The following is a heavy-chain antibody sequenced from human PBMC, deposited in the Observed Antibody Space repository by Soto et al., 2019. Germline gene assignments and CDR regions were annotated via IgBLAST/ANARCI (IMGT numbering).Heavy chain of an antibody. Sequence: PSETLSLTCAVSGGSIGGVGYAWSWIRQPPGGGLEWIGYMYHSGTFLKSPSLKTRLTMSLDMSKNQFSLTLNSMTAADTAVYYCARAQFYSGSGNYNNLMFDAWGQGIQVTVSS. CDR3: ARAQFYSGSGNYNNLMFDA. CDR2: MYHSGTF. V-gene: IGHV4-30-2*01. D-gene: IGHD3-10*01. J-gene: IGHJ5*02. CDR1: GGSIGGVGYA.